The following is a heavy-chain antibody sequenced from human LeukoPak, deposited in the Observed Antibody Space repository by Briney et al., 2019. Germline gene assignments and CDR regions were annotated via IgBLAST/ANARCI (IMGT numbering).Heavy chain of an antibody. J-gene: IGHJ4*02. D-gene: IGHD5-24*01. V-gene: IGHV3-43*02. CDR2: ISGDGVSS. CDR1: GFMFDDYA. CDR3: AREQFSHTSNYFDN. Sequence: GGSLRLSCAASGFMFDDYAMRWVRQVLGRGLEWVSLISGDGVSSFYADSVRGRFTISRDNNNNSLSLQMYSLTTEDTAFYYCAREQFSHTSNYFDNWGQGILVTVSS.